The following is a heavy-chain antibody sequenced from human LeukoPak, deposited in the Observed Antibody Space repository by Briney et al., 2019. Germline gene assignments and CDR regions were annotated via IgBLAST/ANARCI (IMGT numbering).Heavy chain of an antibody. V-gene: IGHV3-23*01. CDR2: ISGSGDSR. J-gene: IGHJ4*02. CDR1: GFTFSNYA. Sequence: PGGSLRLSCAASGFTFSNYAMSWVRQARGKGLEWVSGISGSGDSRYYADSVKGRFTISRDNAKNSLYLQMNSLRAEDTAVYYCAGGPELQLWLYDYWGQGTLVTVSS. D-gene: IGHD5-18*01. CDR3: AGGPELQLWLYDY.